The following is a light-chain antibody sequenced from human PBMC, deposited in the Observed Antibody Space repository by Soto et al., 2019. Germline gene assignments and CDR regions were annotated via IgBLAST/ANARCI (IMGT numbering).Light chain of an antibody. J-gene: IGKJ5*01. CDR2: GAS. V-gene: IGKV3-15*01. CDR3: QQYNNWPPVT. CDR1: QSVSSD. Sequence: EIVMTQSPATLSVSPGERATLSCRASQSVSSDLAWYQQKPGQAPRLLIYGASTRATGIPVRFSGSGSGTEFTLTISSLQSEDFAVYYCQQYNNWPPVTFGQGTRLDIK.